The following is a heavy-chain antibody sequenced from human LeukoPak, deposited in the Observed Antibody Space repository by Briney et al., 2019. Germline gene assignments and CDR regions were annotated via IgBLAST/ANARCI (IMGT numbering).Heavy chain of an antibody. CDR1: GFTFSRDT. Sequence: GGSLRLSCATSGFTFSRDTMNWVRQAPGKGLEWVSYISSSSSTIYYADSVKGRFTISRDNAKNSLYLQMNSLRAEDTAVYYCASLRYCSSTSCPRFDPWGQGTLVTVSS. V-gene: IGHV3-48*01. J-gene: IGHJ5*02. D-gene: IGHD2-2*01. CDR2: ISSSSSTI. CDR3: ASLRYCSSTSCPRFDP.